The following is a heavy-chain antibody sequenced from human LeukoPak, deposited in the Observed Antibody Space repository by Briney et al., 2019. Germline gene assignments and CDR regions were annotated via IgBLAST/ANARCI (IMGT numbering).Heavy chain of an antibody. CDR3: ARDLAEDIVVVPAAPKNWFDP. CDR2: IYYSGST. Sequence: PSETLSLTCTVSGGSISSSSYYWGRIRQPPGKGLEWIGSIYYSGSTYYNPSLKSRVTISVDTSKNQFSLKLSSVTAADTAVYYCARDLAEDIVVVPAAPKNWFDPWGQGTLVTVSS. V-gene: IGHV4-39*07. CDR1: GGSISSSSYY. J-gene: IGHJ5*02. D-gene: IGHD2-2*01.